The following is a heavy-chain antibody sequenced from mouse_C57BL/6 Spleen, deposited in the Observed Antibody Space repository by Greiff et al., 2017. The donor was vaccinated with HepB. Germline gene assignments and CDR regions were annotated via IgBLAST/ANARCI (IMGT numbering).Heavy chain of an antibody. J-gene: IGHJ2*01. D-gene: IGHD2-2*01. CDR3: ARSSTMVTTGGY. V-gene: IGHV1-50*01. CDR2: IDPSDSYT. CDR1: GYTFTSYW. Sequence: QVQLKQPGAELVKPGASVKLSCKASGYTFTSYWMQWVKQRPGQGLEWIGEIDPSDSYTNYNQKFKGKATLTVDTSSSTAYMQLSSLTSEDSAVYYCARSSTMVTTGGYWGQGTTLTVSS.